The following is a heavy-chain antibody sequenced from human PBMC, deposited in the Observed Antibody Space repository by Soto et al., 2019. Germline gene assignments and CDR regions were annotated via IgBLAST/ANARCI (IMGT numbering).Heavy chain of an antibody. CDR2: FDPEDGET. Sequence: VASVKVSCKVSGYTLTELSMHWVRQAPGKGLEWMGGFDPEDGETIYAQKFQGRVTMTEDTSTDTAYMELSSLRSEDTAVYYCATGIFVSEAFDIWGQGTMVTVSS. J-gene: IGHJ3*02. CDR3: ATGIFVSEAFDI. V-gene: IGHV1-24*01. CDR1: GYTLTELS.